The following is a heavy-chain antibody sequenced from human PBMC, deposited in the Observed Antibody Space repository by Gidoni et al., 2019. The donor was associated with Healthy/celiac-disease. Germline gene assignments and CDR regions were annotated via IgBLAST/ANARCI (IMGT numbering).Heavy chain of an antibody. CDR1: GGSFSGYY. CDR2: INHSGST. Sequence: QVQLQQWGAGLWKPSETLSLTCAVYGGSFSGYYWSWIRQPPGKGLEWIGEINHSGSTNYNPSLKSRVTISVDTSKNQFSLKLSSVTAADTAVYYCARGRGCSSTSCYPFDYWGQGTLVTVSS. J-gene: IGHJ4*02. CDR3: ARGRGCSSTSCYPFDY. V-gene: IGHV4-34*01. D-gene: IGHD2-2*01.